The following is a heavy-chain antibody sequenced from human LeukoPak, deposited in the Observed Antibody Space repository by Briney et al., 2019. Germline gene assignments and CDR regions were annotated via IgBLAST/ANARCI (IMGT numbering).Heavy chain of an antibody. J-gene: IGHJ4*02. V-gene: IGHV4-38-2*02. CDR3: ARRLVGLVRGVIID. Sequence: SETLSLTCTVSGYSISSGYYWGWIRQPPGKGLEWIGYIHYSGTTYYNPSLKSRVTISVDTSKNQFSLRLSSVTAADTAVYYCARRLVGLVRGVIIDWGQGTLVTVSS. CDR1: GYSISSGYY. CDR2: IHYSGTT. D-gene: IGHD3-10*01.